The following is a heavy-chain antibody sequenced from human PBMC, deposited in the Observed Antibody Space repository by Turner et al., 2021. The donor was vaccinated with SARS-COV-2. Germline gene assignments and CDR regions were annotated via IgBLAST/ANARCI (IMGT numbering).Heavy chain of an antibody. CDR3: ATGVAVAGTPSEYYYYYGMDV. Sequence: QVQLVQSGAEVKKPGASVKVSCKVSGYSLTELSMHWVRQAPGKGLEWMGVFDPEDGEIIYAQKFQGRVTMTEDTSTDTAYMELSSLRSEDTAVYYCATGVAVAGTPSEYYYYYGMDVWGQGTTVTVSS. CDR2: FDPEDGEI. J-gene: IGHJ6*02. D-gene: IGHD6-19*01. V-gene: IGHV1-24*01. CDR1: GYSLTELS.